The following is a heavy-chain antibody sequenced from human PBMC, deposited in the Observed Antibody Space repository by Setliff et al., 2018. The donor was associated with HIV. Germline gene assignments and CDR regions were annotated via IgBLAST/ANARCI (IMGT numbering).Heavy chain of an antibody. J-gene: IGHJ6*02. CDR3: ASQGVVVTTRGHHYYGLNV. CDR2: ISGSGSYI. Sequence: PGGSLRLSCAASGFTFSDYYMTWIRQAPGKGLEWISHISGSGSYIEYTDSVRGRFTISRDNAKNSLYLQMNSLRAEDTAVYYCASQGVVVTTRGHHYYGLNVWGQGTTVTVSS. CDR1: GFTFSDYY. V-gene: IGHV3-11*03. D-gene: IGHD2-15*01.